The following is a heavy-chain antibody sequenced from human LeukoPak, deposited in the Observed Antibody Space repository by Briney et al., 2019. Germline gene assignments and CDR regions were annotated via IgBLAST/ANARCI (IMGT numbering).Heavy chain of an antibody. Sequence: SETLSLTCTVSGGSISSYYWSWIRQPPGKGLDWIGYIYYSGSTNYNPSLKSRVTISVDTSKNQFSLKLSSVTAADTAVYYCARDTRGSGSYYNWFDPWGQGTLVTVSS. J-gene: IGHJ5*02. CDR3: ARDTRGSGSYYNWFDP. CDR1: GGSISSYY. V-gene: IGHV4-59*01. CDR2: IYYSGST. D-gene: IGHD3-10*01.